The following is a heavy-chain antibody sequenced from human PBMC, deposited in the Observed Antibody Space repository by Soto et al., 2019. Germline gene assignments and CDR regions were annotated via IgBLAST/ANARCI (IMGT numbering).Heavy chain of an antibody. J-gene: IGHJ4*02. Sequence: ASVKVSCKAYGGTFSRYAISWVRQAPGQGLEWMGGITPIFGAANYAQKFQGRVAITADESTRTSYMELRSLRSEDTAVYYCARGWGYDTTDYYYAYWGQGTLVTVSS. D-gene: IGHD3-22*01. CDR3: ARGWGYDTTDYYYAY. V-gene: IGHV1-69*13. CDR2: ITPIFGAA. CDR1: GGTFSRYA.